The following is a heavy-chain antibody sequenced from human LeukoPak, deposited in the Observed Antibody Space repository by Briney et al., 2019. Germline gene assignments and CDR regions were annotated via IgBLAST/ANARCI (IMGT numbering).Heavy chain of an antibody. J-gene: IGHJ3*02. D-gene: IGHD3-10*01. CDR3: AREGLWFGEFDDAFDI. Sequence: PGGSLRLSCAASGFTFSSYSMNWVRQAPGKGLEWVSYISSSSSTIYYADSVKGRSTISRDNAKNSLYLQMNSLRAEDTAVYYCAREGLWFGEFDDAFDIWGQGTMVTVSS. V-gene: IGHV3-48*04. CDR1: GFTFSSYS. CDR2: ISSSSSTI.